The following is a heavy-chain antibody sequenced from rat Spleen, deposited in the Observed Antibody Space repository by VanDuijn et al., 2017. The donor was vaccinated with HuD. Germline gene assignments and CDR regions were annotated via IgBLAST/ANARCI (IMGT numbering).Heavy chain of an antibody. J-gene: IGHJ4*01. CDR3: ARQEYYGSPMDA. V-gene: IGHV5-25*01. Sequence: EVQLVESGGGLVQPGRSLKLSCAASGFTFSNYDMAWVRQAPTKGLEWVASISPSGGSTYYRDSVKGRFTVSRDNAKSTLYLQMDSLRSEDTATYYCARQEYYGSPMDAWGQGASVTVSS. CDR1: GFTFSNYD. D-gene: IGHD1-7*01. CDR2: ISPSGGST.